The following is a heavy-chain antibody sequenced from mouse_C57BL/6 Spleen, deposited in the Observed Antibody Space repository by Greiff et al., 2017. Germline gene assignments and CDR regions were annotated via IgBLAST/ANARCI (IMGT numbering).Heavy chain of an antibody. Sequence: QVQLKESGAELAKPGASVKLSCKASGYTFTSYWMHWVKQRPGQGLEWIGYINPSSGYTKYNQKFKDKATLTADKSSSTAYMKLSSLTYEDSAVYYCARYGYDVGYAMDYWGQGTSVTVSS. CDR2: INPSSGYT. CDR3: ARYGYDVGYAMDY. J-gene: IGHJ4*01. D-gene: IGHD2-2*01. V-gene: IGHV1-7*01. CDR1: GYTFTSYW.